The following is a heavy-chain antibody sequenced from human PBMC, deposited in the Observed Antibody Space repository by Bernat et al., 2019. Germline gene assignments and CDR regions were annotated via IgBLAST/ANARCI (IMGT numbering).Heavy chain of an antibody. CDR3: AGSPYGERSYNWVDP. CDR1: GDFMSNYY. J-gene: IGHJ5*02. CDR2: IHYSGNT. V-gene: IGHV4-59*01. D-gene: IGHD1-1*01. Sequence: QVQLQESGPGLVKPSETLSLTCTVSGDFMSNYYWSWIRQPPGKGLEWIGYIHYSGNTNYNPSLKSRVSISVDTSKNQFSLKLSSVTAADTAVYYCAGSPYGERSYNWVDPWGQGPWSPSPQ.